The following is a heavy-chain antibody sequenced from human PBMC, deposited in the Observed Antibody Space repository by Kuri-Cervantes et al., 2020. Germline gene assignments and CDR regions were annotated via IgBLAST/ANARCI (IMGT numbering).Heavy chain of an antibody. Sequence: ASVKVSCKASGYTFTGYYMHWVRQAPGQGLEWMGWINPNSGGTNYAQKFQGRVTMTRDTSISTAYMELSRLRSDDTAVYYCARLSSIYDFWSGYNMDVWGQGTTVTVSS. D-gene: IGHD3-3*01. CDR2: INPNSGGT. J-gene: IGHJ6*02. CDR3: ARLSSIYDFWSGYNMDV. V-gene: IGHV1-2*02. CDR1: GYTFTGYY.